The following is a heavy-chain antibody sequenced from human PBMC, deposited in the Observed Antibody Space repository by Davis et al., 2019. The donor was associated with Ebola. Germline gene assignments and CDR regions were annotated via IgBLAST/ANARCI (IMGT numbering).Heavy chain of an antibody. CDR1: GFTFTYFD. CDR3: TRGGGDASSSGDY. J-gene: IGHJ4*02. CDR2: ISSSTRTI. D-gene: IGHD6-6*01. Sequence: PGGSLRLSCAASGFTFTYFDMNWVRQAPGKGLEWISYISSSTRTIHYADSVKGRFTISRDNAKNSLFLQMNSLRVEDTGVYYCTRGGGDASSSGDYWGQGTLVTVSS. V-gene: IGHV3-48*04.